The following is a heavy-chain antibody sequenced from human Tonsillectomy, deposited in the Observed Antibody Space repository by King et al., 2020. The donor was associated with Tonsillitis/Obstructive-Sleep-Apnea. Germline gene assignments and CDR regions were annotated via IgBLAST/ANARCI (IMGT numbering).Heavy chain of an antibody. Sequence: VQLVESGGGVVQPGRSLRLSCAASEFTFSTYIMHWVRQAPGKGLEWVAVISYDGRNKYYADSVKGRFTISRDNSRHTLYLQMNSLRAEDTAVYYCVRRGTFYYDSTVYYHYWGQGTVVRVSS. J-gene: IGHJ4*02. CDR3: VRRGTFYYDSTVYYHY. V-gene: IGHV3-30*04. D-gene: IGHD3-22*01. CDR1: EFTFSTYI. CDR2: ISYDGRNK.